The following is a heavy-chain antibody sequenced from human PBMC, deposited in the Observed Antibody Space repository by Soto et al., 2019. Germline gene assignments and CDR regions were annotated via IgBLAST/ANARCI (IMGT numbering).Heavy chain of an antibody. D-gene: IGHD3-22*01. CDR2: VYYTGTT. CDR1: GGPIHIYY. CDR3: ARLGGYYQSLDT. V-gene: IGHV4-59*08. Sequence: PSDVMSHTYTLSGGPIHIYYWTWIRQPPGKGLECIGYVYYTGTTTYSPSLKCRVTISVDTSMNQISLKLSSVTAADTAFYYCARLGGYYQSLDTWGQG. J-gene: IGHJ5*02.